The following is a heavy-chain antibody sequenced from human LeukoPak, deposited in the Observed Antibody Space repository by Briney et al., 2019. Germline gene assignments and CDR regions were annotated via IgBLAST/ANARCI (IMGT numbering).Heavy chain of an antibody. Sequence: SETLSPTCTVSGGSISSYYWSWIRQPPGKGLEWIGYIYDGGSTNYNPSLKSRVTISLDTSKKQFSLKLTSVTATDTAVFYCARHYYGSGSSPMDVWGQGTTVTVSS. CDR3: ARHYYGSGSSPMDV. V-gene: IGHV4-59*08. J-gene: IGHJ6*02. CDR2: IYDGGST. CDR1: GGSISSYY. D-gene: IGHD3-10*01.